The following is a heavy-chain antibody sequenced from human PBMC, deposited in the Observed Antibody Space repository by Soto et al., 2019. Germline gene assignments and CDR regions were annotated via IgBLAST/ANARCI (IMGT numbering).Heavy chain of an antibody. D-gene: IGHD3-3*01. CDR1: GFTFSSYA. CDR2: ISYDGSNK. CDR3: AREDFWSGYYGFDY. Sequence: QVQLVESGGGVVQPGRSLRLSCAASGFTFSSYAMHWVRQAPGKGLEWVAVISYDGSNKYYADSVKGRLTISRDNSKNTLYLQMNSLRADDTAVYYCAREDFWSGYYGFDYWGQGTLVTVSS. J-gene: IGHJ4*02. V-gene: IGHV3-30-3*01.